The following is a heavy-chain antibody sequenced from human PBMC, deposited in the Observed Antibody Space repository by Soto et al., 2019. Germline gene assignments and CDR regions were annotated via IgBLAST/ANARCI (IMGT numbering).Heavy chain of an antibody. Sequence: SETLSLTCTVSGGSISSGDYYWSWIRQPPGKGLEWTGYIYYSGSTYYNPSLKSRVTISVDTSKNQFSLKLSSVTAADTAVYYCARDYGGNSGFDYWGQGTLVTVSS. V-gene: IGHV4-30-4*01. D-gene: IGHD4-17*01. CDR3: ARDYGGNSGFDY. CDR2: IYYSGST. CDR1: GGSISSGDYY. J-gene: IGHJ4*02.